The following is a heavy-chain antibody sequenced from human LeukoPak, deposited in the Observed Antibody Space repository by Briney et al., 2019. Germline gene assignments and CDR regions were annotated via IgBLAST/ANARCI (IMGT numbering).Heavy chain of an antibody. D-gene: IGHD3-10*01. V-gene: IGHV1-18*01. CDR2: ISAYNGNT. CDR1: GYTFTSYG. Sequence: ASVKVSCKASGYTFTSYGISWVRQAPGQGLEWMGWISAYNGNTNYAQKLQGRVTMTTDTSTSTAYMELRSLRSGDTAVYYCARAQYYYGSGSYRLWYWGQGTLVTVSS. J-gene: IGHJ4*02. CDR3: ARAQYYYGSGSYRLWY.